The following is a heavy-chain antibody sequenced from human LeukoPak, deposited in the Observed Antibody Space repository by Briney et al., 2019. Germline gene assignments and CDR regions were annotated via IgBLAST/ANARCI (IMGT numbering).Heavy chain of an antibody. Sequence: GASVKVSCKTSVYTFTSYGISWVRQAPGQGLEWMGWISAYNGNTSYAQKLQGRVTMTTDTSTSTAYMELRSLRSDDTAVYYCARLITVTSFFDYWGQGTLVTVSS. D-gene: IGHD4-11*01. CDR3: ARLITVTSFFDY. CDR2: ISAYNGNT. CDR1: VYTFTSYG. V-gene: IGHV1-18*01. J-gene: IGHJ4*02.